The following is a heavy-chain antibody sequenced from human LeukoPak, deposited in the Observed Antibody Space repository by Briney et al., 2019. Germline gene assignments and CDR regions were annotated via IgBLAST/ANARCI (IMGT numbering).Heavy chain of an antibody. D-gene: IGHD3-3*01. CDR3: ARDSGRSYDLWSGQDSWFDP. Sequence: PGRSLRLSCAASGFTFSSYAMHWVRQAPGKGLEWVAVISYDGSNKYYADSVKGRFTISRDNSKNTLYLQMNSLGAEDTAVYYCARDSGRSYDLWSGQDSWFDPWGQGTLVTVSS. CDR2: ISYDGSNK. V-gene: IGHV3-30-3*01. CDR1: GFTFSSYA. J-gene: IGHJ5*02.